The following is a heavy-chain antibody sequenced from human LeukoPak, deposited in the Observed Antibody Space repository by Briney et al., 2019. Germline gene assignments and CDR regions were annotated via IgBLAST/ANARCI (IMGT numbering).Heavy chain of an antibody. D-gene: IGHD5-12*01. CDR2: INPNSGGT. Sequence: ASVKVSCKASGYTFTGYYMHWVRQAPGQGLEWMGWINPNSGGTNYAQELQGRVTMTRDTSISTAYMELSRLRSDDTAGYYCASVSGYDRDDFDYWGQGTLVTVSS. V-gene: IGHV1-2*02. CDR3: ASVSGYDRDDFDY. J-gene: IGHJ4*02. CDR1: GYTFTGYY.